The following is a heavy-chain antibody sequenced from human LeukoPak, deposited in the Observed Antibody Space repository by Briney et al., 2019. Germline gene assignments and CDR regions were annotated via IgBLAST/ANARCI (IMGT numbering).Heavy chain of an antibody. J-gene: IGHJ5*02. D-gene: IGHD2-15*01. CDR3: VATGNWFDP. Sequence: GGSLRLSCTASGFTFSKYGMHWVRQAPGKGLEWVAVIWFDGSNRNHADSVKGRFTTSRDNSKNTLYLQMNSLRAEDTAVYYCVATGNWFDPWGQGTLVTVSS. V-gene: IGHV3-33*01. CDR2: IWFDGSNR. CDR1: GFTFSKYG.